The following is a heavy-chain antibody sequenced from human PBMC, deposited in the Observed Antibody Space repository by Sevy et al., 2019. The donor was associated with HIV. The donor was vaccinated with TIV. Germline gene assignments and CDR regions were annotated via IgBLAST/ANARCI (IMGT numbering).Heavy chain of an antibody. D-gene: IGHD3-22*01. Sequence: GGSLRLSCAVSGFTFSNYWMHWVRQVPGKGLVWVSRISNDGTRTSDADSVKGRFTISRDNAKNTLYLQMNSLRAEDTAVYYCASDTNGYFDLDYWGQGVLVTVSS. V-gene: IGHV3-74*01. J-gene: IGHJ4*02. CDR2: ISNDGTRT. CDR1: GFTFSNYW. CDR3: ASDTNGYFDLDY.